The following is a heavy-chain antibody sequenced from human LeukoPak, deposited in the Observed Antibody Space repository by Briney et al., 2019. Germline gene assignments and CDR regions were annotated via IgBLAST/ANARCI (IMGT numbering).Heavy chain of an antibody. J-gene: IGHJ3*02. CDR2: IYSDGST. CDR1: GFTVSNNY. CDR3: AREDYRGNTRAFDI. Sequence: PGGSLRLSCAASGFTVSNNYLSWVRQAPGKGLEWVSVIYSDGSTYYADSVKGRFTISRDNSKNTLYLQMNSLRAEDTAVYYCAREDYRGNTRAFDIWGQGTMVTVSS. D-gene: IGHD4-23*01. V-gene: IGHV3-53*01.